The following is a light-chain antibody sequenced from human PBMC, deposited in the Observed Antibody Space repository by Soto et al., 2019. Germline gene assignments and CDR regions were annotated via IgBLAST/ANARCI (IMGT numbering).Light chain of an antibody. J-gene: IGKJ3*01. CDR3: QQYGDSPLT. CDR2: GAS. Sequence: VVLTQSPATPSLAPGDRATLSCRASRHVYINALGWYQQKPGRTPTLLIYGASTRATDIPDRFSATGSGTDFYLTISGVEPEDSAVYYCQQYGDSPLTFGPGTRLEI. CDR1: RHVYINA. V-gene: IGKV3-20*01.